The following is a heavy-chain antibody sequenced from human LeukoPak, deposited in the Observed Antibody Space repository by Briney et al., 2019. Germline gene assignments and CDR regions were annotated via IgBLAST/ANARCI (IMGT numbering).Heavy chain of an antibody. Sequence: GGSLRLSCAASGFTFDDYAMHWVRQAPGKGLEWVSGISWNSGSIGYADSVKGRFTISRDNAKNSLYLQMNSLRAVDTALYYCASREKDYFDYWGQGTLVTVSS. V-gene: IGHV3-9*01. CDR1: GFTFDDYA. CDR2: ISWNSGSI. J-gene: IGHJ4*02. CDR3: ASREKDYFDY. D-gene: IGHD3-10*01.